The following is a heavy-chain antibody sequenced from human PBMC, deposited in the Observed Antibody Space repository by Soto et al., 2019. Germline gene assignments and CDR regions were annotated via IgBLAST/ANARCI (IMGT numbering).Heavy chain of an antibody. V-gene: IGHV1-69*02. CDR3: AMESCSSTSCCRAY. J-gene: IGHJ4*02. CDR2: IIPIRGIA. D-gene: IGHD2-2*01. Sequence: QVQLVQSGAEVKKPGSSVKVSCKASGGTFSSYTISWVRQAPGQGLEWMGRIIPIRGIANYAQTFKGRVTITADKSTSSAYMELSVLRSEDTAVYYCAMESCSSTSCCRAYWGQRTLVTVP. CDR1: GGTFSSYT.